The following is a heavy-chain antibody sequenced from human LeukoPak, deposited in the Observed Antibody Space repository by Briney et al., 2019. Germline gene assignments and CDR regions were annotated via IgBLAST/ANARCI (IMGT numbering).Heavy chain of an antibody. J-gene: IGHJ4*02. CDR2: FDPEDGET. Sequence: GASVKVSCKVSGYTLTELSMHWVRQAPGKGLEWMGGFDPEDGETIYAQKFQGRVTMTEDTSTDTAYMELSSLRSEDTAVYYCATDRPTKWELNFDYWGQGTLVTVSS. V-gene: IGHV1-24*01. CDR1: GYTLTELS. CDR3: ATDRPTKWELNFDY. D-gene: IGHD1-26*01.